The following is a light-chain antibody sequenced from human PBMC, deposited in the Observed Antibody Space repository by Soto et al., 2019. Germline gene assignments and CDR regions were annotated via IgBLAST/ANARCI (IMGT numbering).Light chain of an antibody. CDR1: SSDVGSYNL. CDR3: CSYAGSSTLAV. J-gene: IGLJ7*01. CDR2: EVS. Sequence: QSALTQPASVSGSPGQSITISCTGTSSDVGSYNLVSWYQQHPTKAPKLMIYEVSERPSGVSNRFSGSKSDNTASLTISGLQAEDEADYYCCSYAGSSTLAVFGGVTQLTVL. V-gene: IGLV2-23*02.